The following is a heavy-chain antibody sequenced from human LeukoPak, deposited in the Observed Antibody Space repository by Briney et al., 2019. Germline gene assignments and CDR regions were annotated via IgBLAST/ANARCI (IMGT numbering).Heavy chain of an antibody. CDR1: GGSFSGYY. D-gene: IGHD2-2*01. J-gene: IGHJ6*02. Sequence: PSETLSLTCAVYGGSFSGYYWSWIRQPPGKGLEWIGEINHSGSTNYNPSLKSRVTISVDTSKNQFSLKLSSVTAADTAVYYCARVNQTFYYYYGMDVWGQGTTVTVSS. CDR2: INHSGST. V-gene: IGHV4-34*01. CDR3: ARVNQTFYYYYGMDV.